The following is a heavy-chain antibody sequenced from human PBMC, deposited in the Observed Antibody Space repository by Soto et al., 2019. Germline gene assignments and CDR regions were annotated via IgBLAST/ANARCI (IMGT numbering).Heavy chain of an antibody. V-gene: IGHV4-30-4*01. CDR1: GGSISSGDYY. CDR2: IYYSGST. D-gene: IGHD1-26*01. Sequence: SETLSLTCTVSGGSISSGDYYWSWIRQPPGKGLEWIGYIYYSGSTYYNPSLKSRVTISVDTSKNQFSLKLSSVTAADTAVYYCARSLASGSYTYYFDYWGQGTLVTVSS. J-gene: IGHJ4*02. CDR3: ARSLASGSYTYYFDY.